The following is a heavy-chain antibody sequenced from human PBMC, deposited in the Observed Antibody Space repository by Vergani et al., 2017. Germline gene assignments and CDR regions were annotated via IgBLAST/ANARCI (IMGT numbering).Heavy chain of an antibody. CDR2: IKNDGGKS. J-gene: IGHJ4*02. D-gene: IGHD1-1*01. Sequence: DVQLLQSGGDLVQPGGSLKLSCVASGFTFSTHDMRWFHQTPGKCVEWVSTIKNDGGKSHYEDFVKGRFAISRDNSRNHLYLQMNSLRVEDTAVYYCGIGSDNYNWGQGALVTV. V-gene: IGHV3-23*01. CDR3: GIGSDNYN. CDR1: GFTFSTHD.